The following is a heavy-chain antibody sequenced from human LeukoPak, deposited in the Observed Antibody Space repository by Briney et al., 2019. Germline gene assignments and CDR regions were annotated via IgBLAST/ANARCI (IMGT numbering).Heavy chain of an antibody. D-gene: IGHD6-19*01. CDR3: ARDIAVVLRRGAFDI. V-gene: IGHV4-39*07. J-gene: IGHJ3*02. CDR1: GGSIRSSSYY. CDR2: IYYSGST. Sequence: SETLSLTCTVSGGSIRSSSYYWGWIRQPPGKGLEWIGSIYYSGSTYYNPSLKSRVTISVDTSKNQFSLKLSSVTAADTAVYYCARDIAVVLRRGAFDIWGQGTMVTVSS.